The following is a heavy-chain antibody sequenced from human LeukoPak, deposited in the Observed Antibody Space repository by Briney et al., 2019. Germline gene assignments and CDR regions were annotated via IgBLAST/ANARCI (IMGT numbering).Heavy chain of an antibody. CDR3: ARRVAAAGLDY. J-gene: IGHJ4*02. CDR1: GYSFASYW. CDR2: IYPGDSDT. Sequence: NHGESLKISGKGSGYSFASYWIGGVRQMPGKGLEWMGIIYPGDSDTTYSPSFQGQVTISAAKSISTAYLQWSSLKASDTAMYYCARRVAAAGLDYWGQGTLVTVSS. D-gene: IGHD6-13*01. V-gene: IGHV5-51*01.